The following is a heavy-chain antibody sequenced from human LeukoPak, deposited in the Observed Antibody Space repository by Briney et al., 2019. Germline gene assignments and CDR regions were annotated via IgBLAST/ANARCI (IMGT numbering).Heavy chain of an antibody. Sequence: TGGSLRLSCEASGFSFSSYNMDWVRQTPGKGLEWISSITTSSTYTFYADSVKGRFTISRDNARNSLYLQMNSLTAEDTAVYYCARDPYSGTYGNTYYYYMDVWGKGTTVTISS. V-gene: IGHV3-21*01. J-gene: IGHJ6*03. D-gene: IGHD1-26*01. CDR3: ARDPYSGTYGNTYYYYMDV. CDR1: GFSFSSYN. CDR2: ITTSSTYT.